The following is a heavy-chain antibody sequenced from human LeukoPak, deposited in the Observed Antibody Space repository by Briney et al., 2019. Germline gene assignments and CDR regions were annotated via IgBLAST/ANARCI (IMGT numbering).Heavy chain of an antibody. V-gene: IGHV3-49*03. CDR1: GFTFGDYA. CDR3: TTVFGYSSGWYFDAFDI. CDR2: IRSKAYGGTT. J-gene: IGHJ3*02. Sequence: GGSLRLSCTASGFTFGDYAMSWFRQAPGKGLEWVGFIRSKAYGGTTEYAASVKGRFTISRDDSKSIAYLQMHSLKTEDTAVYYCTTVFGYSSGWYFDAFDIWGQGTMVTVSS. D-gene: IGHD6-19*01.